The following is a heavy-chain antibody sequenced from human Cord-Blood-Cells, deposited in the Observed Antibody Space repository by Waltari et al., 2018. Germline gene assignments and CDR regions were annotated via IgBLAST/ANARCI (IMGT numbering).Heavy chain of an antibody. Sequence: QVQLQESGPGLVKPSQTLSLTCTVSGGSISSGGYYWSWIRQHPGKGLEWIGYIYYSGSTYYNPTLKSRVTISVDTSKSQFSLKLSSVTAADTAVYYCAREGGYSSSGYLDAFDIWGQGTMVTVSS. CDR2: IYYSGST. CDR1: GGSISSGGYY. CDR3: AREGGYSSSGYLDAFDI. V-gene: IGHV4-31*03. J-gene: IGHJ3*02. D-gene: IGHD6-6*01.